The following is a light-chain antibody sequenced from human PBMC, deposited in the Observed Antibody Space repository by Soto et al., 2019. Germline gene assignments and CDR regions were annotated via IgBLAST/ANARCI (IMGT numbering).Light chain of an antibody. CDR3: CSYAGRNSV. V-gene: IGLV2-8*01. CDR1: SSDVDTYNY. Sequence: QSALTQPPSASGSPGQSVTISCTGTSSDVDTYNYVSWYQQHPGKAPKLMLYEVSKRPSGVPDRFSGSRSGNTASLTVSGLQAEDEAEYYCCSYAGRNSVFGGGTKLTVL. J-gene: IGLJ2*01. CDR2: EVS.